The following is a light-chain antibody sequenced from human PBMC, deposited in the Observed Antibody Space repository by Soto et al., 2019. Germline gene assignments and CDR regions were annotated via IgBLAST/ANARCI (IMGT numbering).Light chain of an antibody. CDR3: QQRSNWPLT. V-gene: IGKV3-11*01. J-gene: IGKJ4*01. Sequence: EIVLTQSPATLYLSPGDRATLSCRASQSVDWYVAWYQQKPGQAPRLLIYDALKRATGTPDRFSGSGSGTDFTLTISRLEPEDFAVYYCQQRSNWPLTFGGGTKVESK. CDR1: QSVDWY. CDR2: DAL.